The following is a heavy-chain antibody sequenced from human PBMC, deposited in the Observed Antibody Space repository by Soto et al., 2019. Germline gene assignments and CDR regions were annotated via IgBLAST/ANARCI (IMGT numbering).Heavy chain of an antibody. J-gene: IGHJ6*03. Sequence: ASVKVSCKASGGTFSSYAISWARQAPGQGLEWMGGIIPIFGTANYAQKFQGRVTITADESQRTAYMELSSLRSEDTAVYYCARALFRAAGSRGGANYDYYMDVWGKGTTVTVS. CDR1: GGTFSSYA. CDR3: ARALFRAAGSRGGANYDYYMDV. D-gene: IGHD6-13*01. V-gene: IGHV1-69*13. CDR2: IIPIFGTA.